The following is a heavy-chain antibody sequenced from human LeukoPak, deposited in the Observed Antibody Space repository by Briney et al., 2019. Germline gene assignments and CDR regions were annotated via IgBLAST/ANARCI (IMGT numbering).Heavy chain of an antibody. V-gene: IGHV1-46*01. CDR3: ARSRDIVVVPAAYRNWFDP. CDR1: GYTFTSYY. Sequence: ASVKVSCKASGYTFTSYYMHWVRQAPGQGLEWMGIINPSGGSTSYAQKFQGRVTMTRDTSTSTVYMELSSLRSEDTAVYYCARSRDIVVVPAAYRNWFDPWGQGTLVTVSS. D-gene: IGHD2-2*01. CDR2: INPSGGST. J-gene: IGHJ5*02.